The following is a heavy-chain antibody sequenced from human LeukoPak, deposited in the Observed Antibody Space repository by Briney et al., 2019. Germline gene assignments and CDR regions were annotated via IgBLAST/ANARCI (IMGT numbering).Heavy chain of an antibody. CDR1: GFTFSNAC. J-gene: IGHJ4*02. CDR2: IKSKTDGGRT. CDR3: TTGIAEAGNHDY. Sequence: GGSLRLSCAASGFTFSNACMSWVRQAPGKGLEWVGRIKSKTDGGRTDYAAPVKGRFTISRDDSRNTLYLQMNSLTTEDTAVYYCTTGIAEAGNHDYWGQGTLVTVSS. D-gene: IGHD6-13*01. V-gene: IGHV3-15*01.